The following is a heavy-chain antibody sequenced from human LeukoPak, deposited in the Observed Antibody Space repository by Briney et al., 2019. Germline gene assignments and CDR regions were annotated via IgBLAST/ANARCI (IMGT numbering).Heavy chain of an antibody. CDR1: GYTFTDYY. V-gene: IGHV1-2*02. CDR3: ARGWGFGSIDY. CDR2: ISPSRGGT. J-gene: IGHJ4*02. D-gene: IGHD7-27*01. Sequence: ASVKVSCKASGYTFTDYYVHWVRQAPGQGLEWMGWISPSRGGTNYAQKFQGRVTMTRDTSISTAYMELSSLRSDDTAVYYCARGWGFGSIDYWGQGTLVTVSS.